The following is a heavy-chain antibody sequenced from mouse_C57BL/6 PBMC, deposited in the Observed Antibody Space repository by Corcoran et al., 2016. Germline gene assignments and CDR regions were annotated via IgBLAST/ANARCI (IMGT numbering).Heavy chain of an antibody. J-gene: IGHJ4*01. CDR1: GYAFSSYW. CDR2: IYPGDGDT. V-gene: IGHV1-80*01. D-gene: IGHD3-1*01. Sequence: QVQLQQSGAELVKPGASVKISCKASGYAFSSYWMNWVKQRPGKGLEWIGQIYPGDGDTNYNGKFKGKATLTADKSSSTAYMQLSSLTSEDSAVYFCARSQAPSYAMDYWGQGTSVTVSS. CDR3: ARSQAPSYAMDY.